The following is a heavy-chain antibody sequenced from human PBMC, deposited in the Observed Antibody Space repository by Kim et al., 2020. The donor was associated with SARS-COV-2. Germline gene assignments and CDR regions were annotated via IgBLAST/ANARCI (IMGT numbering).Heavy chain of an antibody. V-gene: IGHV3-23*01. Sequence: CADTVEGRFTNTSDNSKNTLYLQMNSLRAEDTAVYYCANPKGIAAAGMYYWGQGTLVTVSS. CDR3: ANPKGIAAAGMYY. D-gene: IGHD6-13*01. J-gene: IGHJ4*02.